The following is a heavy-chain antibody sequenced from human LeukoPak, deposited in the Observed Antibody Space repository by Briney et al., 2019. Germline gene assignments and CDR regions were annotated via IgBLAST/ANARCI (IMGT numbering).Heavy chain of an antibody. CDR2: IYYDGSNQ. V-gene: IGHV3-33*01. Sequence: GGSLGLSCAASGFTFRNYGMHWVRQAPGKGLERVAVIYYDGSNQFCADSVKGRFTVSRDNYKNMFYVEMNSLRVEDTAMYYCARDIFYGDYSEDYWGQGTLVTVSS. D-gene: IGHD4-17*01. CDR3: ARDIFYGDYSEDY. CDR1: GFTFRNYG. J-gene: IGHJ4*02.